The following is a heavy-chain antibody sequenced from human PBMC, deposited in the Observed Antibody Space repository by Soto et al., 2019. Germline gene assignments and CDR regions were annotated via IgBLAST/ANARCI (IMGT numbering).Heavy chain of an antibody. CDR3: ARESNDGLYSYGPSTYYYYYGMDV. Sequence: GAPVKVSCKASGGTFSSYAISWVRQGPGQGVEGMGGVIPIFGTANYAQKFQGRVTITADESTSTAYMELSSLRSEDTAVYYCARESNDGLYSYGPSTYYYYYGMDVWGQGTTVTVSS. V-gene: IGHV1-69*13. J-gene: IGHJ6*02. D-gene: IGHD5-18*01. CDR1: GGTFSSYA. CDR2: VIPIFGTA.